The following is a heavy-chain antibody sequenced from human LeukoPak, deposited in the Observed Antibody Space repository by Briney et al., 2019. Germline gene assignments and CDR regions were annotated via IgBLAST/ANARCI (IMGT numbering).Heavy chain of an antibody. CDR3: ARDQEGFGY. Sequence: ASVKVSCKASGYTFTSNYIHWVRQAPGQGLEWMGMIYPRDGSTSYAQKFQGRVTVTRDTSTSTVHMELSGLRSEDTAVYYCARDQEGFGYWGQGTLVTASS. CDR2: IYPRDGST. V-gene: IGHV1-46*01. CDR1: GYTFTSNY. J-gene: IGHJ4*02.